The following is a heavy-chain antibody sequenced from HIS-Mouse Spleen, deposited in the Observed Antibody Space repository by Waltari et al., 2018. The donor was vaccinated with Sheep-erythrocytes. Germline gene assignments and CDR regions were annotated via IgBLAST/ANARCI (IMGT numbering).Heavy chain of an antibody. D-gene: IGHD3-3*01. CDR2: ISSSSSYI. V-gene: IGHV3-21*01. J-gene: IGHJ4*02. CDR3: AGVYDFWSGYYY. Sequence: EVQLVESGGGLVKPGGSLRLSCAASGFTFSSYSMNWVRQAPGKGLEWVASISSSSSYIYYADSVKGRFTISRDNAKNSLYLQMNSLRAEDTAVYYCAGVYDFWSGYYYWGQGTLVTVSS. CDR1: GFTFSSYS.